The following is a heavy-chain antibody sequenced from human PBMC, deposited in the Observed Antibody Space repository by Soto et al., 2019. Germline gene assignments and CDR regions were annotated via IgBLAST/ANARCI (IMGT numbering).Heavy chain of an antibody. CDR2: LSVSGGSL. CDR1: VFPFRMSE. CDR3: VAGGIYYFDY. J-gene: IGHJ4*02. V-gene: IGHV3-48*03. Sequence: QPGECLLLSWASSVFPFRMSEMSWVRQAPGKGLEFVPYLSVSGGSLEYADSVKGRFTISRDNAKNSLFLQMNSLRPEDTPVYYCVAGGIYYFDYSGQGTMVTVSS. D-gene: IGHD2-15*01.